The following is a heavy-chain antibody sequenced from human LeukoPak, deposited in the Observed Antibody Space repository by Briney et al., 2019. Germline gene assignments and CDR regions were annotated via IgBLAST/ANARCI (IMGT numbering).Heavy chain of an antibody. Sequence: GASVKVSCKASGYTFTSYGISWVRQAPGQGLEWMGWISAYNGNTNYAQKFQGRVTMTRDMSTSTVYMELSSLRSEDTAVYYCARDIYCSGGSCYPNAFDIWGQGTMVTVSS. J-gene: IGHJ3*02. V-gene: IGHV1-18*01. CDR2: ISAYNGNT. CDR3: ARDIYCSGGSCYPNAFDI. D-gene: IGHD2-15*01. CDR1: GYTFTSYG.